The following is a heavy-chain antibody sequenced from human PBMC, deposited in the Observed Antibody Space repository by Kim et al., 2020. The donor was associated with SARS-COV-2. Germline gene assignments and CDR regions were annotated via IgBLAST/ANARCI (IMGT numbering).Heavy chain of an antibody. CDR1: GGTFSNFA. D-gene: IGHD3-22*01. CDR2: VIPIFNTT. V-gene: IGHV1-69*13. CDR3: ARVSVALTTSHADFDI. J-gene: IGHJ3*02. Sequence: SVKVSCKASGGTFSNFAVSWVRQAPGQGLEWMGGVIPIFNTTNYASKFQGKVTITAYDSTSTAYMDLNSLRFEDPAVYYCARVSVALTTSHADFDIWG.